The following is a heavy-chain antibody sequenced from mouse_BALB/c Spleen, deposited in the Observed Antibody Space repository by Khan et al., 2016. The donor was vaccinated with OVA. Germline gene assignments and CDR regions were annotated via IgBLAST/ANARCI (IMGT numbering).Heavy chain of an antibody. V-gene: IGHV1S135*01. CDR3: ARGGYGGFAY. Sequence: VQLQQSGPELVKPGASVKVSCKASGYAFTSYSLYWVKQSHGKSLEWIGYIAPYNGGTSYNQKFKGKATLTVDKSSTSAYMHLNSLTSEDSAGYFSARGGYGGFAYWGQGTLVTVSA. D-gene: IGHD2-14*01. CDR1: GYAFTSYS. J-gene: IGHJ3*01. CDR2: IAPYNGGT.